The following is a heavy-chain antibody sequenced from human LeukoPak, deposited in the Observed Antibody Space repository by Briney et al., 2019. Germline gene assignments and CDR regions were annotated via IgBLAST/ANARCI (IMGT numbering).Heavy chain of an antibody. J-gene: IGHJ4*02. CDR3: ARDRGRRGYSYGYLYDY. D-gene: IGHD5-18*01. Sequence: SETLSLTCTVSGGSISSSSYYWGWIRQPPGKGLEWIGSIYYSGSTYYNPSPKSRVTISVDTSKNQFSLKLSSVTAADTAVYYCARDRGRRGYSYGYLYDYWGQGTLVTVSS. V-gene: IGHV4-39*07. CDR1: GGSISSSSYY. CDR2: IYYSGST.